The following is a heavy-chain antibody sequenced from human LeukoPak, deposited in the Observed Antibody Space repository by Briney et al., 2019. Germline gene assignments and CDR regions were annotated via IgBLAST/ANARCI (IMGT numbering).Heavy chain of an antibody. CDR1: GFTVSSNY. J-gene: IGHJ4*02. D-gene: IGHD3-22*01. V-gene: IGHV3-66*01. CDR3: ARVSYYDSSGYGSYFDY. Sequence: GGSLRLSCAASGFTVSSNYMSWVRQAPGKGLEWVSVIYSGGSTYYADSVKGRFTISRDNSKNTLYLQMNSLRAEDTAVYYCARVSYYDSSGYGSYFDYWGQGTLVTVSS. CDR2: IYSGGST.